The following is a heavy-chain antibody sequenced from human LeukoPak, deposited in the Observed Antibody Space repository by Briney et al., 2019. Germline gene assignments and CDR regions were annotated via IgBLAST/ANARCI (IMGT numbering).Heavy chain of an antibody. Sequence: SVKVSCKASGTFSTYGISWVRQAPGQGLEWMGGIIPVFDATQYAQKFQDRVRITADGTTNTAYMELSSLRSEDTAVYYCARDIAVFDSSGYYLDYWGQGTLVTVSS. CDR3: ARDIAVFDSSGYYLDY. CDR1: GTFSTYG. CDR2: IIPVFDAT. J-gene: IGHJ4*02. V-gene: IGHV1-69*13. D-gene: IGHD3-22*01.